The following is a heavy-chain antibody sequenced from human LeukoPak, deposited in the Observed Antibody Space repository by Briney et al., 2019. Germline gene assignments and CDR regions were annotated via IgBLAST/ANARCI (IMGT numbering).Heavy chain of an antibody. V-gene: IGHV3-23*01. CDR3: GKGLGALDY. J-gene: IGHJ4*02. CDR1: GFTFSHYA. D-gene: IGHD7-27*01. Sequence: GGSLRLSCAASGFTFSHYAMSWVHQAPGKGLEWVSGISVSVGSTYYADSVKGRVTISRDNSKNTLYLQMNTLRAEDTAVYYCGKGLGALDYWGQGTLVTVSS. CDR2: ISVSVGST.